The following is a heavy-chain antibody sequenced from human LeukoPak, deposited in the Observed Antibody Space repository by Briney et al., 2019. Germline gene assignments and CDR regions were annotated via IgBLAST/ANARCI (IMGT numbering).Heavy chain of an antibody. J-gene: IGHJ4*02. D-gene: IGHD5-18*01. Sequence: SETLSLTCAVYGGSFSGYYWSWIRQPPGKGLEWIGEINHSGSTSYNPSLKSRVTISVDTSKNQFSLKLSSVTAADTAVYYYARSLRNGYSYGYIDYWGQGTLVTVSS. CDR2: INHSGST. CDR3: ARSLRNGYSYGYIDY. CDR1: GGSFSGYY. V-gene: IGHV4-34*01.